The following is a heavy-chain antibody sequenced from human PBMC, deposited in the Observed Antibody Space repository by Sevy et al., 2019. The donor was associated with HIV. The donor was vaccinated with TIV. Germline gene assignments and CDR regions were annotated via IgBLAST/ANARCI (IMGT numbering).Heavy chain of an antibody. D-gene: IGHD3-22*01. CDR1: GYTFTAYY. Sequence: ASVKVSCKASGYTFTAYYIHWVRQAPGQGLEWMGWINPNSGGTYLAKKFQDSVTLTTDTSVNTAYMVLRSLRVDDTAVYYCARMGDYYDSSGYYPLKFWGQGTLVTVSS. CDR2: INPNSGGT. V-gene: IGHV1-2*02. CDR3: ARMGDYYDSSGYYPLKF. J-gene: IGHJ4*02.